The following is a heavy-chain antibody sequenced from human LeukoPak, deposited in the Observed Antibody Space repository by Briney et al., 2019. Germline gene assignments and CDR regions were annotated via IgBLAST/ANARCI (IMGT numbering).Heavy chain of an antibody. CDR3: ARWGSGSYYNPRRFDP. V-gene: IGHV4-34*01. D-gene: IGHD3-10*01. CDR1: GGSFSGYY. J-gene: IGHJ5*02. Sequence: SXTLSLTCAVYGGSFSGYYWSWIRQPPGKGLEWIGEINHSGSTNYNPSLKRRVTISVDKSKKKFSLKLSSVTAADTAVYYCARWGSGSYYNPRRFDPWGQGTLVTVSS. CDR2: INHSGST.